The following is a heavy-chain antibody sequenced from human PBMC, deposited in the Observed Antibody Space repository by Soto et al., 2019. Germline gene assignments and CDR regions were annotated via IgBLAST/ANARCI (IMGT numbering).Heavy chain of an antibody. Sequence: SGPTLVNPTQTLTLTCTFSGFSLRTTGMRVSWIRQPPGKALEWLARIDWDDDKFYSTSLKTRLTISKDTSENQVVLTMTNTDPVDTATYYCARTAGYYRGRHFDFWGQGTLVTVSS. CDR2: IDWDDDK. V-gene: IGHV2-70*04. CDR1: GFSLRTTGMR. CDR3: ARTAGYYRGRHFDF. J-gene: IGHJ4*02. D-gene: IGHD3-10*01.